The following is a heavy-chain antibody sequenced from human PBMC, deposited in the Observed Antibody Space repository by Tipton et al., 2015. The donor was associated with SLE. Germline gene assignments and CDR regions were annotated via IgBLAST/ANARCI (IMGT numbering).Heavy chain of an antibody. J-gene: IGHJ6*02. CDR2: IYYSGNT. D-gene: IGHD1-26*01. CDR3: AREWELLNYYYGMDA. Sequence: LRLSCTVSAGSISGHYWSWIRQPPGKGLEWIGSIYYSGNTNYNPSLNSRVTISVDTSKNQFSLKLNSVTAADTAVYYCAREWELLNYYYGMDAWGQGTTVTVSS. V-gene: IGHV4-59*11. CDR1: AGSISGHY.